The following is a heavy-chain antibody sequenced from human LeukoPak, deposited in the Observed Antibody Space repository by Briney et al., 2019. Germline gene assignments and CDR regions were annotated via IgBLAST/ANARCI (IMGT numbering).Heavy chain of an antibody. V-gene: IGHV3-23*01. D-gene: IGHD6-19*01. J-gene: IGHJ4*02. CDR3: AKDPKSQWLAYYFDY. CDR2: ISGSGGST. Sequence: GGSLRLSCAASGFTSSSYAMSWVRQAPGKGLEWVSAISGSGGSTYYADSVKGRFTISRDNSKNTLYLQMNSLRAEDTAVYYCAKDPKSQWLAYYFDYWGQGTLVTVSS. CDR1: GFTSSSYA.